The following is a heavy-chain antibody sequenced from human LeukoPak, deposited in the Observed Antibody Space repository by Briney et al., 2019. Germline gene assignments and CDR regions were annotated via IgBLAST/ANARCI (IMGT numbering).Heavy chain of an antibody. CDR3: TRLWLPHCSSTSCYYYYYYGMDV. CDR2: IRSKANSYAT. CDR1: GFTFSGSA. Sequence: GGSLRLSCAASGFTFSGSAMHWVRQASGKGLEWVGRIRSKANSYATAYAASVKGRFTISRDDSKNTAYLQMNSLKTEDTAVYYSTRLWLPHCSSTSCYYYYYYGMDVWGQGTTVTVSS. J-gene: IGHJ6*02. D-gene: IGHD2-2*01. V-gene: IGHV3-73*01.